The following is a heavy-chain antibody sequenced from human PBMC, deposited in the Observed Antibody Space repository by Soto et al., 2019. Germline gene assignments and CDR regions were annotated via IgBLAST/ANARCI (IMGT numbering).Heavy chain of an antibody. Sequence: SEDLSLTCSGSGDSISRESHYWGWIRQPPGKGLESIANIYYDGNTYYNPSLKSRVTISLDTSKNQFSRRLNSVTAADTAVYYCARLYGYCIRNSCHGHYAMDVWGQGTTVT. J-gene: IGHJ6*02. CDR3: ARLYGYCIRNSCHGHYAMDV. D-gene: IGHD2-2*01. CDR1: GDSISRESHY. CDR2: IYYDGNT. V-gene: IGHV4-39*01.